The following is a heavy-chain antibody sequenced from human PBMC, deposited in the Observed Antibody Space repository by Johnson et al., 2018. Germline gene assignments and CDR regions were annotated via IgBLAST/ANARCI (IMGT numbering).Heavy chain of an antibody. V-gene: IGHV4-39*01. J-gene: IGHJ3*02. D-gene: IGHD3-10*01. CDR1: GGSILTSSHY. CDR2: VYDSGRT. CDR3: ARREGDAFDI. Sequence: QVQLQESGPGLVKPSETLSLTCTVSGGSILTSSHYWGWIRQPPGKGLEWIGTVYDSGRTYYNPTLKSRVTISVDTSKNQISLKLTSVTAADTAVYYCARREGDAFDIWGQGTTVTVSS.